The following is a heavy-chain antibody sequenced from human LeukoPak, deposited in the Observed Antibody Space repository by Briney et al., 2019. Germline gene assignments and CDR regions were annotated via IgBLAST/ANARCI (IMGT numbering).Heavy chain of an antibody. CDR3: AREWDSGSYYLGYFDY. Sequence: PGRSLRLSWAASGFTFSDHYMDWVRQAAGKGLGWVGRIRNKANSYTTEYAASVKGRFTISRDDSKNSLYLQMNSLKCEDTAVYYCAREWDSGSYYLGYFDYWGQGTLVTVSS. CDR2: IRNKANSYTT. J-gene: IGHJ4*02. CDR1: GFTFSDHY. D-gene: IGHD1-26*01. V-gene: IGHV3-72*01.